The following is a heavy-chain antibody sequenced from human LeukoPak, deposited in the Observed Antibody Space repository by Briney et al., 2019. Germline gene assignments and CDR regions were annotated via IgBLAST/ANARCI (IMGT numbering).Heavy chain of an antibody. CDR3: ARHPGLYFCDY. J-gene: IGHJ4*02. V-gene: IGHV4-59*08. CDR2: ISYSGST. Sequence: SETLSLTCTVSGASISSYYWSWIQQPPGKGLEWIGYISYSGSTNYNPSLKSRVTISADTSKNQVSRTLSSVTAADTAVYYCARHPGLYFCDYWGQGTPVTVSS. CDR1: GASISSYY.